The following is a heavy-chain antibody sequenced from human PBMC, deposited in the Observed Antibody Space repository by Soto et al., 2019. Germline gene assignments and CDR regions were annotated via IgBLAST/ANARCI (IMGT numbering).Heavy chain of an antibody. D-gene: IGHD2-15*01. J-gene: IGHJ5*02. Sequence: QVQLVESGGGLVTPGGSLRLSCASSGFTFSDYYMSWSRQATGKGLEWLSYISPGSRYPAYADSVKGRFTISRDNARGSLSLQMNSLSVDDTAIYYCVRGGGGGLFDPWGQGSMVTVSS. CDR3: VRGGGGGLFDP. CDR2: ISPGSRYP. V-gene: IGHV3-11*06. CDR1: GFTFSDYY.